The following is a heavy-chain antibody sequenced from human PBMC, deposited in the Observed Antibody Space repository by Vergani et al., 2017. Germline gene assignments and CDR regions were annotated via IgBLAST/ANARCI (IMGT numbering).Heavy chain of an antibody. CDR1: GGTFSSYA. D-gene: IGHD1-26*01. CDR3: ARPDSIVGALEHRFDY. V-gene: IGHV1-69*01. Sequence: QVQLVQSGAEVKKPGSSVKVSCKASGGTFSSYAISWVRQAPGQGLEWMGGIIPIFGTANYAQKFQGRVTITAYESTSTAYMELSSLRSEDTAVYYCARPDSIVGALEHRFDYWGQGTLVTVSS. CDR2: IIPIFGTA. J-gene: IGHJ4*02.